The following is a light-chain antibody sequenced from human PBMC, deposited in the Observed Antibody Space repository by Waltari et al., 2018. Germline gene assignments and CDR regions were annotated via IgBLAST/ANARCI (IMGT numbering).Light chain of an antibody. CDR1: SSNIGNNA. V-gene: IGLV1-36*01. CDR2: YDD. J-gene: IGLJ2*01. CDR3: AAWDDSPSGLV. Sequence: QSVLTQPPSVSGAPRQRVTISCSGSSSNIGNNAVNWYQQLPGKAPKLLIYYDDLQPSGVPDLVSGATSGTSAALAIRGIQAEDEADYYCAAWDDSPSGLVFGGGTKLTGL.